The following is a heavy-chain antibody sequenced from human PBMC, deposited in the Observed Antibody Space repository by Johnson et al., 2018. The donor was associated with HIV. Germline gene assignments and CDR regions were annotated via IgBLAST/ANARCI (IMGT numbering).Heavy chain of an antibody. V-gene: IGHV3-7*01. D-gene: IGHD6-13*01. CDR3: ARGADPGIAAALV. CDR1: GFTFNNYW. J-gene: IGHJ3*01. Sequence: VQLVESGGGLVQPGGSLRLSCAASGFTFNNYWMNWVRQAPGKGLEWVANIKEDGSDKYYVDSVKGRFTISRDNVQNSLSLQMNSLRPEDTAVYYCARGADPGIAAALVWGQGTMVTVSS. CDR2: IKEDGSDK.